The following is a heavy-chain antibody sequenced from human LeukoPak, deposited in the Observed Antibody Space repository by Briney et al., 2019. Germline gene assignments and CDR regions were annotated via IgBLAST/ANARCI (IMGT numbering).Heavy chain of an antibody. CDR2: ISYDGSNK. CDR1: GFTFSSYA. CDR3: ASPPREITPLTTLTAYYSSGMDV. Sequence: GGSLRLSCAASGFTFSSYAMHWVRQAPGKGLEWVAVISYDGSNKYYADSVKGRFTISRDNSKNTLYLQMNSLRAEDTAVYYCASPPREITPLTTLTAYYSSGMDVGGQGTPVTVP. J-gene: IGHJ6*02. D-gene: IGHD4-17*01. V-gene: IGHV3-30*04.